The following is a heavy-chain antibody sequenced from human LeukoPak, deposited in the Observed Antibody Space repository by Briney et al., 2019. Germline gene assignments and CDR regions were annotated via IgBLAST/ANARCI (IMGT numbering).Heavy chain of an antibody. Sequence: GGSLRLSCTTSGFTFGDYAMSWVRQAPGKGLEWLGFIRSKAYGGTTDYAASAKGRITISRDDSKSILYLQMNGLKTEDTAVYYCTRPVAGYYFEYWGQGTLVTVSS. V-gene: IGHV3-49*04. J-gene: IGHJ4*02. CDR1: GFTFGDYA. CDR3: TRPVAGYYFEY. CDR2: IRSKAYGGTT. D-gene: IGHD6-19*01.